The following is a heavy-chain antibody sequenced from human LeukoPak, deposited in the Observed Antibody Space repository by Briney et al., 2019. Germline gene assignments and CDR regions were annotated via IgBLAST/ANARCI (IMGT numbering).Heavy chain of an antibody. D-gene: IGHD2-15*01. CDR1: AFTFSSYA. CDR2: ISGSGGST. Sequence: GGSLRLSCAASAFTFSSYAMRWVRQAPGKGLEWVSGISGSGGSTYYADSVKGRFTISRDNSKNTLYLQMNSLRAEDTAVYYCAKSSRARADPSYGGIDYWGQGPLVTVSS. V-gene: IGHV3-23*01. J-gene: IGHJ4*02. CDR3: AKSSRARADPSYGGIDY.